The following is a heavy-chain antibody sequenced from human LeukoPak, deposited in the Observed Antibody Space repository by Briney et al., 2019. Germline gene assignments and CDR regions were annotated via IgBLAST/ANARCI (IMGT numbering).Heavy chain of an antibody. D-gene: IGHD3-3*01. Sequence: SETLSLTCTVSGGSISSPNWSWIRQPPGKGLEWIGYIYYSGSTNQNPSLKSRVTISVDTSKNQFSLKLSSVTAADTAVYYCARQRFLEWYFDYWGQGTLVTVSS. J-gene: IGHJ4*02. CDR1: GGSISSPN. CDR3: ARQRFLEWYFDY. V-gene: IGHV4-59*08. CDR2: IYYSGST.